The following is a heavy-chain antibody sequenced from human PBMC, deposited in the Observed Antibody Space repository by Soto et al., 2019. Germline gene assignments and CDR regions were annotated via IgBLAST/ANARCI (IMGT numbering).Heavy chain of an antibody. D-gene: IGHD3-3*01. CDR1: GFSLNITGVA. CDR2: IYWDDDK. Sequence: SGPTLVNPTQTLTLTCSFSGFSLNITGVAVGWIRQPPGKALDLLVLIYWDDDKRYSPFLKTRLTITKDTSKNQVVFTMTNMDPADTATYYCAHIRPYDFWSGFYSPVVFDYWGQGALVTVSS. J-gene: IGHJ4*02. V-gene: IGHV2-5*02. CDR3: AHIRPYDFWSGFYSPVVFDY.